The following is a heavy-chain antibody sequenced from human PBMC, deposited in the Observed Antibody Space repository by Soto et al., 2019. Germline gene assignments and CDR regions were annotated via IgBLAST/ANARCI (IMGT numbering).Heavy chain of an antibody. J-gene: IGHJ6*02. D-gene: IGHD3-10*01. CDR2: IYYSGST. CDR3: ARGNSSSRSGSYYYYGMDV. Sequence: SETLSLTCTVSGGSISSYYWSWIRQPPGKGLEWIGYIYYSGSTNYNPSLKSRVTISVDTSKNQFSLKLSSVTAADTAVYYCARGNSSSRSGSYYYYGMDVWGQGTTVTVSS. V-gene: IGHV4-59*01. CDR1: GGSISSYY.